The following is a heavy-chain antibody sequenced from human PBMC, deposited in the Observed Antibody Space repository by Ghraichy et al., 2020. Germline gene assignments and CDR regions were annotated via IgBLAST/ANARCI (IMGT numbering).Heavy chain of an antibody. CDR1: GFSLSSRGVG. Sequence: SGPTLVKPTQTLTLTCSFSGFSLSSRGVGVGWIRQPPGKPLEWLAVIFWDDDKRYSPSLKSRLNITKDTPKNQVVLGMNNMDPVDTAANWCVFVYGDLVFDIWGQGAMVTVSS. CDR3: VFVYGDLVFDI. CDR2: IFWDDDK. J-gene: IGHJ3*02. V-gene: IGHV2-5*02. D-gene: IGHD4-17*01.